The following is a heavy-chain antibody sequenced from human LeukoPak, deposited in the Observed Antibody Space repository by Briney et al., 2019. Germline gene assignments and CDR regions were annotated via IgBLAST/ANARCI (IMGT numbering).Heavy chain of an antibody. Sequence: KPSETLSLTCTVSGGSISSGSYYWSWIRQPAGKGLEWIGRIYTSGSTNYNPSLKSRVTISVGTSKNQFSLKLSSVTAADTAVYYCARRGEDYGDYGGAFDIWGQGTMVTVSS. D-gene: IGHD4-17*01. CDR2: IYTSGST. J-gene: IGHJ3*02. CDR3: ARRGEDYGDYGGAFDI. CDR1: GGSISSGSYY. V-gene: IGHV4-61*02.